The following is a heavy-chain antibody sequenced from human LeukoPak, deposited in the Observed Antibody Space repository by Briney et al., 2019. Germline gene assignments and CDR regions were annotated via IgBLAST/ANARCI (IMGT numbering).Heavy chain of an antibody. D-gene: IGHD2-8*01. CDR3: ARVMEDCTNGVCQIYYYYGMDV. CDR2: IKQDGSEK. CDR1: GFTFSSYW. J-gene: IGHJ6*02. Sequence: GGSLRLSCAASGFTFSSYWMSWVRQAPRKGLEWVANIKQDGSEKYYVDSVKGRFTISRDNAKNSLYLQMNSLRAEDTAVYYCARVMEDCTNGVCQIYYYYGMDVWGQGTTVTVSS. V-gene: IGHV3-7*01.